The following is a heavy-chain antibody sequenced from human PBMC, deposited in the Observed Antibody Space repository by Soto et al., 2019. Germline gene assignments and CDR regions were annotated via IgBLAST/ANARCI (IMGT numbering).Heavy chain of an antibody. CDR2: IYYSGST. CDR3: ARAPKAPGGYCSSTSCYYGLYFDY. V-gene: IGHV4-31*03. J-gene: IGHJ4*02. D-gene: IGHD2-2*01. Sequence: NPSETLSLTCTVSGGSISSGGYYWSWIRQHPGKGLEWIGYIYYSGSTYYNPSLKSRVTISVDTSKNQFSLKLSSVTAADTAVYYCARAPKAPGGYCSSTSCYYGLYFDYWGQGTLVTVSS. CDR1: GGSISSGGYY.